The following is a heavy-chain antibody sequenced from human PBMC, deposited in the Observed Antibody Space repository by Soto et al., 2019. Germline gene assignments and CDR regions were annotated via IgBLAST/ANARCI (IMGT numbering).Heavy chain of an antibody. J-gene: IGHJ5*02. CDR2: INHSGSA. CDR3: AKTNWNHHYLDP. D-gene: IGHD1-1*01. CDR1: GGSFSGYY. Sequence: SETLSLTCAVYGGSFSGYYWSWIRQPPGKGLEWIGEINHSGSANYNPSLKSRATISVDTAKNQFSLKVTSVTAADTAVYYCAKTNWNHHYLDPWGQGTLVTVSS. V-gene: IGHV4-34*01.